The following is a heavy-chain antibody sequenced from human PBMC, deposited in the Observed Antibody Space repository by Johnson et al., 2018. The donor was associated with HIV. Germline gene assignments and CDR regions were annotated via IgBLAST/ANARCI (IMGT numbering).Heavy chain of an antibody. V-gene: IGHV3-33*08. CDR2: IRYAGSNK. J-gene: IGHJ3*02. CDR3: ARDFNSGSPDGAFDI. Sequence: QVQLVESGGGVVQPGRSLRLSCAASGFTFSSYAMHWVRQAPGKGLEWVAFIRYAGSNKYYADSVKGRFTISRDNSKNTLYLQMNSLRAEDTALYYCARDFNSGSPDGAFDIWGQGTMVTVSS. D-gene: IGHD4-23*01. CDR1: GFTFSSYA.